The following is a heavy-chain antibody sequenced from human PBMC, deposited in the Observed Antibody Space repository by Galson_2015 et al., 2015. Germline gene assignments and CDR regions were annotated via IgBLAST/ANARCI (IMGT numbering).Heavy chain of an antibody. J-gene: IGHJ3*01. CDR2: MNDYGDS. Sequence: SVKVSCKASGYAFRSHAMHWLRQAPGQGLEWMGWMNDYGDSKYSQKLQGRLSIARDTSASTVYMELNSLRSQDTAVYYCARDFEYSFDVWGQGTMVTVSS. CDR1: GYAFRSHA. D-gene: IGHD2/OR15-2a*01. CDR3: ARDFEYSFDV. V-gene: IGHV1-3*01.